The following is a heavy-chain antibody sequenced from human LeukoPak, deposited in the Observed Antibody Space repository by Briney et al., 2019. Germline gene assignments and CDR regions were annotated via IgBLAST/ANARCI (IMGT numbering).Heavy chain of an antibody. CDR1: VYSICSGYY. J-gene: IGHJ5*02. Sequence: SETLSLTCTVSVYSICSGYYWGWIRQPPGKGLDWIGSIYHSGSTYYKPSLKSRVTISVDLSKNQFFLRLSAVTAADTAVYCYGRCHYFESRGYWGNNLFDPWGQGTLVMVSS. CDR2: IYHSGST. CDR3: GRCHYFESRGYWGNNLFDP. V-gene: IGHV4-38-2*02. D-gene: IGHD3-22*01.